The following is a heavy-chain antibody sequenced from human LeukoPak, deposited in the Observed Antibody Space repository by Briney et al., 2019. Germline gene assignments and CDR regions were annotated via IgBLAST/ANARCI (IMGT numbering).Heavy chain of an antibody. CDR1: GFAFGDYW. CDR2: IKYDGSEK. CDR3: P. Sequence: GGSLRLSCAASGFAFGDYWMTWVRQAPGKGLEWVANIKYDGSEKYYVDSLRGRFTISRDNAKNSLYHCARARQWLGVSNWFDPLG. J-gene: IGHJ5*02. V-gene: IGHV3-7*01. D-gene: IGHD6-19*01.